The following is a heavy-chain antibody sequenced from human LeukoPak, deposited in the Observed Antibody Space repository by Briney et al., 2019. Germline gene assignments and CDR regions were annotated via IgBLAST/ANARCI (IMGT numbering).Heavy chain of an antibody. Sequence: GGSLRLSCAASGFTFSDYYMNWIRQTPGKGLEWVSYISSSSTTIYYADSVKGRFTISRDNAKNSLFLQMNSLRAEDTAVYYCAREFGSDGGYWGLGTLVTVSS. J-gene: IGHJ4*02. V-gene: IGHV3-11*01. D-gene: IGHD1-26*01. CDR3: AREFGSDGGY. CDR2: ISSSSTTI. CDR1: GFTFSDYY.